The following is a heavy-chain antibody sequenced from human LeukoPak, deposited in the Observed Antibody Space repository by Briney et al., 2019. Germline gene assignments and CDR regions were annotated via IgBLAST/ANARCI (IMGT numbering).Heavy chain of an antibody. D-gene: IGHD1-1*01. CDR1: GFTFSSYA. V-gene: IGHV3-64*01. CDR2: ISSNGGST. Sequence: GGSVRLSCAASGFTFSSYAMHWVRQAPGKGLEYVSAISSNGGSTYYANSVKGRFTISRDNSKNTLYLQMGSLRAEDMAVYYCARSQLGIGAYYFDPWGQGTLVIVSS. CDR3: ARSQLGIGAYYFDP. J-gene: IGHJ4*02.